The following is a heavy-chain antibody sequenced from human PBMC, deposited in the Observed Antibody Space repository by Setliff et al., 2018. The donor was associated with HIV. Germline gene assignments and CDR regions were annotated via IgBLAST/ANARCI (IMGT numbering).Heavy chain of an antibody. J-gene: IGHJ4*02. Sequence: GGSLRLSCAASGFTFSSYGMHWVRQTPGKGLEWVALIWYDGTNKYYVDSVKGRFTISRDNFKNTLYLQMNSLRAEDTAVYYCARVKVQGFDYWGQGTLVTVSS. CDR3: ARVKVQGFDY. CDR2: IWYDGTNK. V-gene: IGHV3-33*08. CDR1: GFTFSSYG.